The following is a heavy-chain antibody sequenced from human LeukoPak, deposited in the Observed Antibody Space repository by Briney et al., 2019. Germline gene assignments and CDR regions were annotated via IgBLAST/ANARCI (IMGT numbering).Heavy chain of an antibody. CDR3: ASLCGGSSAY. CDR1: GFAVSSNC. V-gene: IGHV3-66*01. CDR2: IFSDGNT. J-gene: IGHJ4*02. Sequence: GGSLRLSCAVPGFAVSSNCMNWVRQAPGKGLEWVSVIFSDGNTYYADSVKGRFSISRDNSKNTLYLHMNSLIAEDTAVYYCASLCGGSSAYWGQGTLVTVSS. D-gene: IGHD6-19*01.